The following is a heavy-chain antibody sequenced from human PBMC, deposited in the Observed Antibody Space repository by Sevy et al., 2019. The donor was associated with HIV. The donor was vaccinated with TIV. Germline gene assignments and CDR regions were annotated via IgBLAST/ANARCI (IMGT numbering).Heavy chain of an antibody. CDR2: IYWDDDK. Sequence: SGPTLVKPTRTLTLTCTFSGFSLTTNGVGVGWIRQPPGKALEWLALIYWDDDKRYRPSLKKRLTITKDTSKNQVVLTMTDMDPVDTATYYCAHSEYYYGSGSFYKRGGLFAPWGQGTLVTVSS. D-gene: IGHD3-10*01. CDR1: GFSLTTNGVG. J-gene: IGHJ5*02. V-gene: IGHV2-5*02. CDR3: AHSEYYYGSGSFYKRGGLFAP.